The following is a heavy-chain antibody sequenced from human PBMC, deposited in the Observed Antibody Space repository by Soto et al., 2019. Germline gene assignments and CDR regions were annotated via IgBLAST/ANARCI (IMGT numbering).Heavy chain of an antibody. CDR2: INPNSGGT. D-gene: IGHD6-19*01. CDR3: ATGTSNASSGWYVY. V-gene: IGHV1-2*04. J-gene: IGHJ4*02. CDR1: GYTFTGYY. Sequence: ASVKVSCKASGYTFTGYYMHWVRQAPGQGLEWMGWINPNSGGTNYAQKFQGWVTMTRDTSISTAYMELSRLRSDDTAVYYCATGTSNASSGWYVYWRQGTLVTVSS.